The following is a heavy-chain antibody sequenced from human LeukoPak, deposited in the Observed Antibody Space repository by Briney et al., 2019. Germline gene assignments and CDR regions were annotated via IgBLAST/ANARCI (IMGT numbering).Heavy chain of an antibody. D-gene: IGHD3-3*01. Sequence: SVKVSCKASGGTFSSYTISWVRQAPGQGLEWMGRIIPILGIANYAQKFQGRVTITADKSTSTAYMELSSLRSEDTAVYYCASIRYYDFWSGYYAFDIWGQGTMVTVSS. V-gene: IGHV1-69*02. CDR2: IIPILGIA. CDR1: GGTFSSYT. CDR3: ASIRYYDFWSGYYAFDI. J-gene: IGHJ3*02.